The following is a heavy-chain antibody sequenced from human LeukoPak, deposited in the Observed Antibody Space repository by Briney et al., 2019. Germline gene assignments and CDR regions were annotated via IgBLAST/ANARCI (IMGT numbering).Heavy chain of an antibody. CDR3: ARDSGFSGTQRGEH. V-gene: IGHV3-21*01. J-gene: IGHJ1*01. D-gene: IGHD3/OR15-3a*01. CDR2: ISSISCYI. CDR1: GFTFSSYS. Sequence: GGSLRLSCAASGFTFSSYSMNWVRQAPGKELDWVASISSISCYIYYADSVKGRFTISRDNAKNSLYLQMNSLRAEDTAVYYCARDSGFSGTQRGEHWGQGTLVTVSS.